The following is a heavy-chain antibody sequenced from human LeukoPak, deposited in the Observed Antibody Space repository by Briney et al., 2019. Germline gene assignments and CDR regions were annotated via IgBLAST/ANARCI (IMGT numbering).Heavy chain of an antibody. D-gene: IGHD5-18*01. CDR1: GFTFSSYE. J-gene: IGHJ5*02. V-gene: IGHV3-48*03. Sequence: GGSLRLSCAASGFTFSSYEMNWVRQAPGKGLEWVSYISSSGSTIYYADSVKGRFTISRDNAKNTLYLQMNSLRAEDTAVYYCSRAWIQLPNWFDPWGQGTLVTASS. CDR3: SRAWIQLPNWFDP. CDR2: ISSSGSTI.